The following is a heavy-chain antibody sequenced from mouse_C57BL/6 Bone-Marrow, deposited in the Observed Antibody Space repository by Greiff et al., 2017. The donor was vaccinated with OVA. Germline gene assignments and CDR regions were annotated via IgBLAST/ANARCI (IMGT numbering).Heavy chain of an antibody. D-gene: IGHD1-1*01. CDR2: IWWDDDK. CDR1: GFSLSTFGMG. Sequence: QVTLKVCGPGILQPSQTLSLTCSFSGFSLSTFGMGVGWIRQPSGKGLEWLAHIWWDDDKYYNPALKSRLTISKDTSKNQVFLKIANVDTADTATYYCARIEEGFITTDWYFDVWGTGTTVTVSS. J-gene: IGHJ1*03. CDR3: ARIEEGFITTDWYFDV. V-gene: IGHV8-8*01.